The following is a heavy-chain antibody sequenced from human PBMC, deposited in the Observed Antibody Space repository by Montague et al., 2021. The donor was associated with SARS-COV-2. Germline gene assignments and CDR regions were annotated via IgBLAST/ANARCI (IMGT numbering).Heavy chain of an antibody. Sequence: SLRLSCAASGFTLSNYGIHWVRQAPGKGLEWVAVMWYDGGDKYYADSVQGRFTMSRDKSKNAVYLQMSSLRVEDTAVYYCAREYDTSGYYYYGMDVWGQGTTVTVSS. CDR1: GFTLSNYG. J-gene: IGHJ6*02. D-gene: IGHD1-26*01. CDR3: AREYDTSGYYYYGMDV. CDR2: MWYDGGDK. V-gene: IGHV3-33*01.